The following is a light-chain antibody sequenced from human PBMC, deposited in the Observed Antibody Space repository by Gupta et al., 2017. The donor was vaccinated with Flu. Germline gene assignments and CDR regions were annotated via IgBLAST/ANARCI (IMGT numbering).Light chain of an antibody. V-gene: IGLV1-44*01. CDR1: NSNIGRYT. J-gene: IGLJ1*01. CDR2: DFS. CDR3: AVWDDSLSGHYV. Sequence: QSALTQPPSASGTPGQGVTFSCSGSNSNIGRYTVDWYQQVPGTAPKLLIYDFSDRPSGVPDRFSGSKSGTSASLAISGPQSEDEADYYCAVWDDSLSGHYVFGSGTKVTVL.